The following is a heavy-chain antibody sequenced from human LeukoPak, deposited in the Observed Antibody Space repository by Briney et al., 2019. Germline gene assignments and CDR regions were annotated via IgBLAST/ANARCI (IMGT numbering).Heavy chain of an antibody. Sequence: PSETLSLTCTVSGGSISSSSYYWGWIRQPPGKGLEWIGSIYYSGGTYYNPSLKSRVTISVDTPKNQFSLKLSSVTAADTAVYYCARQLGYCSSTSCYADKVDYWGQGTLVTVSS. CDR1: GGSISSSSYY. V-gene: IGHV4-39*01. CDR3: ARQLGYCSSTSCYADKVDY. D-gene: IGHD2-2*01. CDR2: IYYSGGT. J-gene: IGHJ4*02.